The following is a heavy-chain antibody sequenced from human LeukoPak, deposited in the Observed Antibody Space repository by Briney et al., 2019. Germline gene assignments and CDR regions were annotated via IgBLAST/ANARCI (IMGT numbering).Heavy chain of an antibody. CDR1: GGSISSGSYY. J-gene: IGHJ6*03. V-gene: IGHV4-61*02. CDR3: ARGIAPRPRDYYYYYMDV. CDR2: IYTSGST. D-gene: IGHD6-6*01. Sequence: PSETLSLTCTVSGGSISSGSYYWSWIRQPAGKGLEWIGRIYTSGSTNYNPSLKSRVTISVDTSKNQFSLKLSSVTAADTAIYYCARGIAPRPRDYYYYYMDVWGKGTTVTVSS.